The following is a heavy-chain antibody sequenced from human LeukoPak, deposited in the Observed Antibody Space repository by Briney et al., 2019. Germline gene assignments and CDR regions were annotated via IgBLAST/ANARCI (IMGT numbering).Heavy chain of an antibody. V-gene: IGHV1-69*13. CDR3: ARDGVVVVPAATPKVKPNWYFDL. Sequence: SVKVSCKASGGTFSSYAISWVRQAPGQGLEWMGGIIPIFGTANYAQKFQGRVTITADESTSTAYMELSSLRSEDTAVYYCARDGVVVVPAATPKVKPNWYFDLWAVAPWSLSPQ. CDR2: IIPIFGTA. J-gene: IGHJ2*01. CDR1: GGTFSSYA. D-gene: IGHD2-2*01.